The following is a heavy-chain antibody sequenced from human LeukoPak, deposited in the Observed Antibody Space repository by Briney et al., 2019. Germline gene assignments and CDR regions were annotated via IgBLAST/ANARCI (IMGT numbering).Heavy chain of an antibody. V-gene: IGHV4-59*01. CDR2: IYYTGST. CDR1: GGSISGYY. D-gene: IGHD2-21*02. J-gene: IGHJ6*02. CDR3: ARRRDSSYIMDA. Sequence: SETLSLTCTVSGGSISGYYWSWIRQPPGKGLEWIGCIYYTGSTNYNPSLKSRVTISLVRFKNQFSLMMTSMTAADTAVYYCARRRDSSYIMDAWGQGTTVTVSS.